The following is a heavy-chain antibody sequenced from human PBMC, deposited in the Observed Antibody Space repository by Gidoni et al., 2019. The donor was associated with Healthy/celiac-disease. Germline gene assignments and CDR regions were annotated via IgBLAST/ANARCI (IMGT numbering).Heavy chain of an antibody. CDR2: ISSSSSYI. CDR3: ARDPGYSGYDFDY. J-gene: IGHJ4*02. D-gene: IGHD5-12*01. CDR1: GFPFSSYR. Sequence: EVQLVESGGGLVKPGGSLRLSGAASGFPFSSYRMNWVRQAPGKGLGWVSSISSSSSYIYYADSVKGRFTISRDNAKNSLYLQMNSLRAEDTAVYYCARDPGYSGYDFDYWGQGTLVTVSS. V-gene: IGHV3-21*01.